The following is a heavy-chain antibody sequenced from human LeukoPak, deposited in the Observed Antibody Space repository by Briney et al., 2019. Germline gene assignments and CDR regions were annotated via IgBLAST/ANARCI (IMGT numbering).Heavy chain of an antibody. CDR3: AKDSLTYYYDSSGYYIFDY. Sequence: GGSLRLSCAASGFTFSSYAMSWVRQAPGKGLEWVSAISGSGGSTYYADSVKGRFTISRDNSKNTLYLQMNSLRAEDTAVYYCAKDSLTYYYDSSGYYIFDYWGQGTLVTVSS. J-gene: IGHJ4*02. CDR2: ISGSGGST. CDR1: GFTFSSYA. D-gene: IGHD3-22*01. V-gene: IGHV3-23*01.